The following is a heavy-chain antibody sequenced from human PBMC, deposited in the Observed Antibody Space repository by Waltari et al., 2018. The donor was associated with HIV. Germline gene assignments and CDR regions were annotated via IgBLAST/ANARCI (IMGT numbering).Heavy chain of an antibody. CDR1: GFPFSEYN. J-gene: IGHJ6*02. Sequence: EAQLVESGGGVARPGVSLRLSWGASGFPFSEYNMNWVRQAPGMGLEWVASSDWNGDDLRYADSVKGRFLISRDNTQDSLHLRMTSLRIEDTAQYFCTRDGPYYYFGFDVWGHGVSVTVSS. V-gene: IGHV3-20*04. CDR3: TRDGPYYYFGFDV. CDR2: SDWNGDDL.